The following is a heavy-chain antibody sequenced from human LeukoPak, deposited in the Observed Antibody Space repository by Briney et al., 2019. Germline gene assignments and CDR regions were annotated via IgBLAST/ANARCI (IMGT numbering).Heavy chain of an antibody. V-gene: IGHV4-34*01. D-gene: IGHD2-2*01. CDR1: GGSLSAYY. CDR3: ARVPFIVVVPAATRRAGNWFDP. J-gene: IGHJ5*02. Sequence: PSETLSLTCAVSGGSLSAYYWSWIRSPPGNRLQWIGEINHSGSPSYNPSLKSRVTISVDTSKSQFSLKLSSVTAADTAVYYCARVPFIVVVPAATRRAGNWFDPWGQGTLVTASS. CDR2: INHSGSP.